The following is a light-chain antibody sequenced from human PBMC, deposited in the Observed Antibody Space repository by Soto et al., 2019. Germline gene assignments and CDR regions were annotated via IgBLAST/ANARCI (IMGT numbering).Light chain of an antibody. V-gene: IGLV2-11*01. Sequence: QSVLTQPRSVSGSPGQSVTISCTGTNSDVGAYNYVSWYQHHPGKAPKLMIYDVTKRPSGVPDRFSGSKSGNTASLTISGLQADDEADYYCCSYGGSYTLLFGGGTKLTVL. CDR2: DVT. J-gene: IGLJ2*01. CDR3: CSYGGSYTLL. CDR1: NSDVGAYNY.